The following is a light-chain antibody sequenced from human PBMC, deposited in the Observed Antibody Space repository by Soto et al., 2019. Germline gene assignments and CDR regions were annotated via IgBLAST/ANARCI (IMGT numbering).Light chain of an antibody. CDR2: EVS. V-gene: IGLV2-23*01. CDR1: SSDVGSYNL. J-gene: IGLJ1*01. Sequence: QSVLTQPASVSGSPGRSITISCTGTSSDVGSYNLVSWYQHHPGKAPKLMIYEVSKRPSGVSNRFSGSKSGNTASLTISGLQAEDEADYYCCSYAGSSTLPYVFGTGTKVTVL. CDR3: CSYAGSSTLPYV.